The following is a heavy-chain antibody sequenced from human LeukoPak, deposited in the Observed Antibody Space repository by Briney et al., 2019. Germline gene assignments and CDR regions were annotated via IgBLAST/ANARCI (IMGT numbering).Heavy chain of an antibody. CDR2: IYYSGST. D-gene: IGHD3-9*01. Sequence: PSETLSLTCTVSGGSISSYYWSWIRQPPGKGLEWIGYIYYSGSTNYNPSLKSRVTISVDTSKNQFSLKLSSVTAADTAVYYCAACSMELRYFDWLSIPAGYFQHWGQGTLVTVSS. J-gene: IGHJ1*01. CDR3: AACSMELRYFDWLSIPAGYFQH. CDR1: GGSISSYY. V-gene: IGHV4-59*01.